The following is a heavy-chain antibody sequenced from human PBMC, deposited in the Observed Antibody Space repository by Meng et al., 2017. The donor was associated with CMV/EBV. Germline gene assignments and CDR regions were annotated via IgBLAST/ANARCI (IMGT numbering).Heavy chain of an antibody. CDR3: AGRIVVVPAAVKGDYYYYGMDV. CDR2: IYDSGST. CDR1: GGSVSSGSYY. D-gene: IGHD2-2*01. Sequence: SETLSLTCTVSGGSVSSGSYYWSWIRQPPGKGREWIGYIYDSGSTNYNPSLKSRVTISVDTSKNQFSLKLSSVTAADTAVYYCAGRIVVVPAAVKGDYYYYGMDVWGQGTTVTVSS. V-gene: IGHV4-61*01. J-gene: IGHJ6*02.